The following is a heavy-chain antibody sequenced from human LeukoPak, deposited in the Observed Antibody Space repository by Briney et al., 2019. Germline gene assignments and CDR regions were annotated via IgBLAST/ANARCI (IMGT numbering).Heavy chain of an antibody. V-gene: IGHV1-2*02. CDR3: ARVRGRSNWFDP. CDR2: INPNSGGT. D-gene: IGHD3-16*01. CDR1: GYTFTGYY. J-gene: IGHJ5*02. Sequence: ASVKVSCKASGYTFTGYYMHWVRQAPGQGLEWMGWINPNSGGTNYAQKFQGRVTMTTDTSTSTAYMELRSLRSDDTAVYYCARVRGRSNWFDPWGQGTLVTVSS.